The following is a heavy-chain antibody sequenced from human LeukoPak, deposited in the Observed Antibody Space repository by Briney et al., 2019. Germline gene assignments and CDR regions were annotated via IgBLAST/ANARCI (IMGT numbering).Heavy chain of an antibody. V-gene: IGHV3-49*03. J-gene: IGHJ4*02. CDR1: GFTFGDYA. D-gene: IGHD1-26*01. Sequence: GGSLRLSCTASGFTFGDYAMSWFRQAPGKGLEWVGFIRSKAYGGTTEYAASVKGRFTISRDDSKSIAYLQMNSLKTEDTAVYYCTRGPLNSGSYPGSWYYFDYRGQGTLVIVSS. CDR3: TRGPLNSGSYPGSWYYFDY. CDR2: IRSKAYGGTT.